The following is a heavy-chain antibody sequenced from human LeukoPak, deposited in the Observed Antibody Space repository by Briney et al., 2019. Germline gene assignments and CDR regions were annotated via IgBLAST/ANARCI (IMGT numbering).Heavy chain of an antibody. J-gene: IGHJ4*02. Sequence: GRSLRLSCAASGFTFSSYAMHWVRQAPGKGLEWEAVISYDGSNNYYADSVKGRFTISRDNSKNTLYLQMNSLRAEDTAVYYCARDPRVPAAPEYYFDYWGQGTLVTVSS. CDR2: ISYDGSNN. CDR1: GFTFSSYA. D-gene: IGHD2-2*01. CDR3: ARDPRVPAAPEYYFDY. V-gene: IGHV3-30*04.